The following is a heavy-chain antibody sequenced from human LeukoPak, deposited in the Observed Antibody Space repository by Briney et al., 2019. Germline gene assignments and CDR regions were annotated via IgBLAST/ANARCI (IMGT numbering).Heavy chain of an antibody. V-gene: IGHV3-23*01. D-gene: IGHD6-19*01. J-gene: IGHJ4*02. CDR3: ARDRAVAGTDY. CDR1: GFTFSSYA. CDR2: IGGSGGST. Sequence: RTGGSLRLSCAASGFTFSSYAMSWVRQAPGKGLEWVSAIGGSGGSTYYADSVKGRFTISRDNSKNTLYLQMNSLRAEDTALYYCARDRAVAGTDYWGQGTLVTVSS.